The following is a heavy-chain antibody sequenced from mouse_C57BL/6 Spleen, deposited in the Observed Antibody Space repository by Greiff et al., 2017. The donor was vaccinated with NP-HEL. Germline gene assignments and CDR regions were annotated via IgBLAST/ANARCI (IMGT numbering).Heavy chain of an antibody. V-gene: IGHV5-6*01. CDR1: GFTFSSYG. D-gene: IGHD1-1*01. J-gene: IGHJ1*03. Sequence: EVQGVESGGDLVKPGGSLKLSCAASGFTFSSYGMSWVRQTPDKRLEWVATISSGGSYTYYPDSVKGRFTISRDNAKNTLYLQMSSLKSEDTAMYYCARHYYGSSLGYFDVWGTGTTVTVSS. CDR2: ISSGGSYT. CDR3: ARHYYGSSLGYFDV.